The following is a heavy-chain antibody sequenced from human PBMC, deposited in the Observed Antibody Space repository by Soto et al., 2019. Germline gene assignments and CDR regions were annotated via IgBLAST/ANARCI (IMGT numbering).Heavy chain of an antibody. V-gene: IGHV3-15*07. CDR2: IKSKTDGGTP. CDR1: GFTFTTAW. J-gene: IGHJ4*02. Sequence: PGGSLRLSCAASGFTFTTAWINWVRQAPGKGLEWVGRIKSKTDGGTPDFAAPVRGRFAISRDDSRSILSLQMNSLRTDDTAVYYCVKVFREGLDFSFGYDSWGQGTLVTVSS. D-gene: IGHD3-10*02. CDR3: VKVFREGLDFSFGYDS.